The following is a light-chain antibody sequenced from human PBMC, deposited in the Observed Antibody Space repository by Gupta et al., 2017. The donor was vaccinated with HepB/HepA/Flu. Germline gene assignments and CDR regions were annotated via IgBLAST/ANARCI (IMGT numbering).Light chain of an antibody. CDR1: QDINSW. V-gene: IGKV1-12*01. CDR3: QQAKSYPLT. J-gene: IGKJ4*01. Sequence: DIQRTQSPLSVSAPGGDRVTITCRASQDINSWLLWYQQKPGKAPKFLIYAASSLQSGVPSRFSGSGSGTDFTLTISSLQPDDFATYYCQQAKSYPLTFGGGTKVEVK. CDR2: AAS.